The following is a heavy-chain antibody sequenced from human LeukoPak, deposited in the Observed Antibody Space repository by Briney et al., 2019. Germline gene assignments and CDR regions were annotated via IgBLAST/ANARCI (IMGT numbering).Heavy chain of an antibody. CDR3: ARDLARGRGGYFDY. CDR2: MNPNSGNT. V-gene: IGHV1-8*01. CDR1: GYTFTSYD. J-gene: IGHJ4*02. D-gene: IGHD2-15*01. Sequence: ASVKVSCKASGYTFTSYDINWVRQATGQGLEWMGWMNPNSGNTGYAQKFQGRVTMTRNTSISTAYMELSSLRSEDTAVYYCARDLARGRGGYFDYWGQGTLVTVSS.